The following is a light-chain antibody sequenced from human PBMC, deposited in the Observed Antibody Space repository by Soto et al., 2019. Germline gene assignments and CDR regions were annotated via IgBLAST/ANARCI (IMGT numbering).Light chain of an antibody. J-gene: IGKJ1*01. Sequence: EVVLTQSPVTLSLSPGERATLSCRASQSFRGLLAWYQQKPGHAPRLLIYDASNRATGIPARFSGSGSGTDFILTISRLEPEDFAVYYCQQYGSSPRTFGQGTKVDI. V-gene: IGKV3-20*01. CDR3: QQYGSSPRT. CDR1: QSFRGL. CDR2: DAS.